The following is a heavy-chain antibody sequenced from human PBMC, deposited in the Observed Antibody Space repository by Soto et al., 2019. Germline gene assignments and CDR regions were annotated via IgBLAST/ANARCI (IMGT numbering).Heavy chain of an antibody. CDR3: AGGYRYYDSSGYYFGY. D-gene: IGHD3-22*01. CDR1: GYTFTSYY. Sequence: ASVKVSCKASGYTFTSYYMHWVRQAPGQGLEWMGIINPSGGSTSYAQKFQGRVTMTRDTSTSTVYMELSSLRSEDTAVYYCAGGYRYYDSSGYYFGYWGQGTLVTVSS. CDR2: INPSGGST. J-gene: IGHJ4*02. V-gene: IGHV1-46*01.